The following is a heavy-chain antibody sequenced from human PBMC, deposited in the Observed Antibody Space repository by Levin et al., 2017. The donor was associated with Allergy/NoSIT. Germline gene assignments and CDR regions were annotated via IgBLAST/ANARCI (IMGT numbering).Heavy chain of an antibody. CDR2: INHSGST. CDR1: GGSFSGYY. J-gene: IGHJ4*02. Sequence: SQTLSLTCAVYGGSFSGYYWSWLRQPPGKGLEWIGEINHSGSTNYNPSLKSRVTISVDTSKNQFSLKLSSVTAADTAVYYCARRTSHYYGSGSYNYWGQGTLVTVSS. D-gene: IGHD3-10*01. CDR3: ARRTSHYYGSGSYNY. V-gene: IGHV4-34*01.